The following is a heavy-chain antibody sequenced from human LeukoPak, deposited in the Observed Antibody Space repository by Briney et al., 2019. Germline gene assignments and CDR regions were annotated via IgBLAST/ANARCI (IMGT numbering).Heavy chain of an antibody. V-gene: IGHV3-30*03. J-gene: IGHJ5*02. Sequence: GGSLRLSCAASGFTFSSYGMHWVRQAPGKGLEWVAVISYDGSNKYYADSVKGRFTISRDNSKNTLYLQMNSLRAEDTAVYYCARARRTYNWFDPWGQGTLVTVSS. CDR1: GFTFSSYG. CDR2: ISYDGSNK. CDR3: ARARRTYNWFDP.